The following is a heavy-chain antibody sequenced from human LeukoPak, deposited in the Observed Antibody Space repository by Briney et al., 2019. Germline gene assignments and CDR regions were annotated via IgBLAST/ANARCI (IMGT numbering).Heavy chain of an antibody. D-gene: IGHD3-22*01. Sequence: GGSLRLSCAASGFTFSSYGMHWVRQAPGKGLEWVGRIKSKTDGGTTDYAAPVKGRFTISRDDSKNTLYLQMNSLKTEDTAVYYCTANPDYYDSSGINPDYWGQGTLVTVSS. CDR1: GFTFSSYG. CDR2: IKSKTDGGTT. J-gene: IGHJ4*02. V-gene: IGHV3-15*01. CDR3: TANPDYYDSSGINPDY.